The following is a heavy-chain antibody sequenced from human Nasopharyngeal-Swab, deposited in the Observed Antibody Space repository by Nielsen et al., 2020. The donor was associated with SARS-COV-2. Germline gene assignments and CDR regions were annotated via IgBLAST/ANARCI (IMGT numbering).Heavy chain of an antibody. V-gene: IGHV1-24*01. Sequence: ASVKVSCKVSGHTLTELTMNWVRQAPGKGIEWMGGLDPEDGETIYAQKFQGRVTMTEDTSTDTAYMELSSLRSEDTAVYYCTSQLGDAFDIWGQGTMVTVSS. CDR1: GHTLTELT. D-gene: IGHD6-6*01. J-gene: IGHJ3*02. CDR2: LDPEDGET. CDR3: TSQLGDAFDI.